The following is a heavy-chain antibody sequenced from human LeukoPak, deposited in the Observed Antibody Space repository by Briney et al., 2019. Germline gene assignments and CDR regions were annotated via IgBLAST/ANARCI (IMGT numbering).Heavy chain of an antibody. Sequence: PGGSLRLSCAASGFTFSSYSMNWVRQAPGKGLEWVSDISSSRSYTNYADSVKGRFTISRDNAKNSLYLQMNSLRADDTAVYYCVRGGGGMVIGDYWGQGTLVTVSS. V-gene: IGHV3-21*05. CDR3: VRGGGGMVIGDY. D-gene: IGHD2-8*01. J-gene: IGHJ4*02. CDR1: GFTFSSYS. CDR2: ISSSRSYT.